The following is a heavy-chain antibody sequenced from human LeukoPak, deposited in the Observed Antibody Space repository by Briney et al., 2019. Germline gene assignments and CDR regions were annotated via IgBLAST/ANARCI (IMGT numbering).Heavy chain of an antibody. CDR3: ASNYYDSSGYNYFDY. V-gene: IGHV1-46*01. Sequence: ASVKVSCKASGGTFSSYAISWVRQAPGQGLEWMGIINPSGGSTSYAQKFQGRVTMTRDTSTSTVYMELSSLRSEDTAVYYCASNYYDSSGYNYFDYWGQGTLVTVSS. CDR1: GGTFSSYA. CDR2: INPSGGST. D-gene: IGHD3-22*01. J-gene: IGHJ4*02.